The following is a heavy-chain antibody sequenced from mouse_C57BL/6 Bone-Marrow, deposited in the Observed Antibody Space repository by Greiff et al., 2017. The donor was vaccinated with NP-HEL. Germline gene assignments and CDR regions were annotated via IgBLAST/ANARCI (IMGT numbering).Heavy chain of an antibody. Sequence: EVHLVESGGGLVKPGGSLKLSCAASGFTFSSYAMSWVRQTPEKRLEWVATISDGGSYTYYPDNVKGRFTISRDNAKNNLYLQMSHLKSEDTAMYYCARVPPMVTGGFAYWGQGTLVTVSA. D-gene: IGHD2-2*01. CDR1: GFTFSSYA. CDR3: ARVPPMVTGGFAY. J-gene: IGHJ3*01. CDR2: ISDGGSYT. V-gene: IGHV5-4*01.